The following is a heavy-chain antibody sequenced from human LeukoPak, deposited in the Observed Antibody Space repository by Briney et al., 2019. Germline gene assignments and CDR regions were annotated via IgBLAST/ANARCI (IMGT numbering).Heavy chain of an antibody. J-gene: IGHJ6*04. D-gene: IGHD3-10*01. V-gene: IGHV4-34*01. Sequence: SETLSLTCAVYGGSFSGYYWSWIRQPPGKGLEWIGEINHSGSTNYSPSLKSRVTISVDTSKNQFSLKLSSVTAADTAVYYCARGPTAMVRGVIITYSYGMDVWGKGTTVTASS. CDR3: ARGPTAMVRGVIITYSYGMDV. CDR1: GGSFSGYY. CDR2: INHSGST.